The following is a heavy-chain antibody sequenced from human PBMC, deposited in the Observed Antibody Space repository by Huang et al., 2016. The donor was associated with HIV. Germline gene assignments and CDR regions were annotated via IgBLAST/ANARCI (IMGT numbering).Heavy chain of an antibody. CDR2: ISYDGSNK. Sequence: QVQLVESGGGVVQPGRSLRLSCAASGFTFDSYTMHWVRQPPGRGLEWVAVISYDGSNKYYADSVKGRFTISRDNSKNTVYLPMNSLRAEDTAVYFCVRDRLNALPRFFDYWGQGTLVTVSS. V-gene: IGHV3-30-3*01. CDR1: GFTFDSYT. J-gene: IGHJ4*02. D-gene: IGHD3-3*01. CDR3: VRDRLNALPRFFDY.